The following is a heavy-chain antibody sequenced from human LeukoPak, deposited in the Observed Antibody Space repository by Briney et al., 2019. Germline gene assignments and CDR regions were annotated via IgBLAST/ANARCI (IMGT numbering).Heavy chain of an antibody. D-gene: IGHD3-10*01. Sequence: SETLSLTCTVSGGSISSSAYHWGWIRQPPGKGLEWIVTINYGGNTYYNLSLKSRAIIFLDTSKNQFSLKLSSVTAADTAVYYCARFNGYGSGSYYTINYWGQGPLVPVSS. J-gene: IGHJ4*02. CDR3: ARFNGYGSGSYYTINY. V-gene: IGHV4-39*01. CDR1: GGSISSSAYH. CDR2: INYGGNT.